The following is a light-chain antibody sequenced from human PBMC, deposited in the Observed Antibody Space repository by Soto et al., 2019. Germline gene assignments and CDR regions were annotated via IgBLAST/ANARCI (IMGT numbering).Light chain of an antibody. J-gene: IGLJ7*01. CDR3: QSYDSSLSGAV. Sequence: QSVLTQPPSVSGAPGQRVTISCTGSSSNIGAGYDVHWYQQLPGTAPKLLIYGNNNRPSGVPDRFSGSKSGTSASLAITGLQAEDDADYYCQSYDSSLSGAVFGGGTQLTVL. V-gene: IGLV1-40*01. CDR2: GNN. CDR1: SSNIGAGYD.